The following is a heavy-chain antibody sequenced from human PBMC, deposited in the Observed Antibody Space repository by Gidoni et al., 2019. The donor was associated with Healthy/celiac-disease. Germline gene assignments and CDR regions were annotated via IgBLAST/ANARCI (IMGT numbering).Heavy chain of an antibody. CDR2: IYYSGST. D-gene: IGHD3-10*01. Sequence: QVQLQESGPGLVKPSQTLSLTCTVSGGSISSGGSYWSWIRQHPGKGLEWIGYIYYSGSTYYNPSLKSRVTISVDTSKNQFSLKLSSVTAADTAVYYCARTAITMVRGVIIVDWYFDLWGRGTLVTVSS. V-gene: IGHV4-31*03. J-gene: IGHJ2*01. CDR1: GGSISSGGSY. CDR3: ARTAITMVRGVIIVDWYFDL.